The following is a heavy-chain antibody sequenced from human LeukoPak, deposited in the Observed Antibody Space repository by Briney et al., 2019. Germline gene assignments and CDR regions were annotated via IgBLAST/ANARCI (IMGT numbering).Heavy chain of an antibody. CDR3: ARGDDSSGYYGYYFDY. CDR1: GGTFSSYA. J-gene: IGHJ4*02. Sequence: SVKVSCKASGGTFSSYAISWVRQAPGQGLEWMGRIIPILGIANYAQKFQGRVTITADKSTSTAYMELSSLRSEDTAVYYCARGDDSSGYYGYYFDYWGQGTLVTVSS. D-gene: IGHD3-22*01. CDR2: IIPILGIA. V-gene: IGHV1-69*04.